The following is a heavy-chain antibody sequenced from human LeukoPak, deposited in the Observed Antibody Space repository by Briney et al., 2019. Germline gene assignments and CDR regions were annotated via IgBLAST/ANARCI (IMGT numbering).Heavy chain of an antibody. CDR1: GFTFSSFG. J-gene: IGHJ4*02. CDR2: ISYDGSNK. CDR3: AKSTVTTVFDY. Sequence: GGSLRLSCAASGFTFSSFGMHRVRQAPGKGLEWVAVISYDGSNKYYADSVKGRFTISRDNSKNTLYLQMNSLRAEYTAVYYCAKSTVTTVFDYWGQGTLVTVSS. V-gene: IGHV3-30*18. D-gene: IGHD4-17*01.